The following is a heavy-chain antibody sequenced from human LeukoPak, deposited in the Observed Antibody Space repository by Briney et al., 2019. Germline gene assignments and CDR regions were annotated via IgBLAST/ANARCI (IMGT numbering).Heavy chain of an antibody. D-gene: IGHD3-22*01. Sequence: ASVKVSCKTSGYTFSDYYVHWVRQVPGQGLEWVGWIHPRTGGTNYAQKFQGWVTITRDTAISTAHMEMERLKSDDTAVYFCAVGMMVITNSPFDHWGQGTLVTVSS. CDR3: AVGMMVITNSPFDH. J-gene: IGHJ4*02. CDR2: IHPRTGGT. CDR1: GYTFSDYY. V-gene: IGHV1-2*04.